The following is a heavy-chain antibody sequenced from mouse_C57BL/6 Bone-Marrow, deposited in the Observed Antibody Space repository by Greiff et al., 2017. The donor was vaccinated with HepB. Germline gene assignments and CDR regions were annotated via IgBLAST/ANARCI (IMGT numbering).Heavy chain of an antibody. CDR2: IDPENGDT. Sequence: DVQLVESGAELVRPGASVKLSCTASGFNIKDDYMHWVKQRPEQGLEWIGWIDPENGDTEYASKFQGKATITADTSSNTAYLQLSSLTSEDTAVYYCTPHLAWFAYWGQGTLVTVSA. J-gene: IGHJ3*01. V-gene: IGHV14-4*01. CDR3: TPHLAWFAY. CDR1: GFNIKDDY.